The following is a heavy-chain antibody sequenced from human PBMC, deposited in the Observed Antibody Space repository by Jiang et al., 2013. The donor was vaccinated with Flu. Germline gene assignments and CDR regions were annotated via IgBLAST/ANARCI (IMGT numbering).Heavy chain of an antibody. V-gene: IGHV1-69*06. CDR3: AKGWGLWSSHDS. CDR2: IIPIVSKL. Sequence: PGSSVKVSCKASGGIFSSYSITWVRQAPGQGLEWMGAIIPIVSKLNYTEKFQGRLTISADKSTNIAYMELSSLTSDDTAIYYCAKGWGLWSSHDSWGQGTQVTVSA. J-gene: IGHJ5*01. CDR1: GGIFSSYS. D-gene: IGHD4/OR15-4a*01.